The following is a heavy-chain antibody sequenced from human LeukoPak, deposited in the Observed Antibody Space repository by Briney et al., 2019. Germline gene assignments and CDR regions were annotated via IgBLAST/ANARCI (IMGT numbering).Heavy chain of an antibody. J-gene: IGHJ4*02. CDR3: ARAPVDPLLGFDY. D-gene: IGHD3-16*01. Sequence: PSETLSLTCAVYGGSFSGYYWSWIRQPPGKGLEWIGEINHSGSTNYNPSLKSRVTISVDTSKNQFSLKLSSVTAADTAVYYCARAPVDPLLGFDYWGQGTLVTVSS. CDR2: INHSGST. V-gene: IGHV4-34*01. CDR1: GGSFSGYY.